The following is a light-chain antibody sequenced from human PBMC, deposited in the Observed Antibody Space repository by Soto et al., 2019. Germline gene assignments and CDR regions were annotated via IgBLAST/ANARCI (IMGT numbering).Light chain of an antibody. V-gene: IGKV3-20*01. J-gene: IGKJ4*01. CDR1: QSVSSY. CDR3: QQYGSSPLN. CDR2: AAS. Sequence: IVLTHSPATLSLSPWERATLSCRASQSVSSYLAWYQQKPGQAPRLLIYAASSRATGIPDRFSGSGSGTDFTLTISRLEPEDFAVYYCQQYGSSPLNFGGGTKVDIK.